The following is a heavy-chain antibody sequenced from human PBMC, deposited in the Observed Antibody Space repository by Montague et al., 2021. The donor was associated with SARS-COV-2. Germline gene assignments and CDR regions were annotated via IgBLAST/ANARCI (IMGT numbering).Heavy chain of an antibody. CDR3: ARESGYSSGWRYYYVMDV. Sequence: SETLSLTCTVSGGSISSYYWSWIRQPAGKGLEWIGRIYPSGSTKXXPSLKSRVTMSVDTSKNQFSLKLSSVTAADTAIYYCARESGYSSGWRYYYVMDVWGQGTTVTVS. CDR2: IYPSGST. V-gene: IGHV4-4*07. D-gene: IGHD6-19*01. J-gene: IGHJ6*02. CDR1: GGSISSYY.